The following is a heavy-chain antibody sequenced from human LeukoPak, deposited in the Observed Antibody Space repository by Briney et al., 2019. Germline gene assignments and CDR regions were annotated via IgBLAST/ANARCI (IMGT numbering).Heavy chain of an antibody. J-gene: IGHJ4*02. CDR2: FDPEDGET. V-gene: IGHV1-24*01. CDR1: GYTLTGVS. Sequence: ASVKVSCKVSGYTLTGVSMHWVRQAPGKGLEWMGGFDPEDGETIYAQKFQGRVTMTEDTSTDTAYMELSSLRSEDTAVYYCATGRSGSYLDYFDYWGQGTLVTVSS. CDR3: ATGRSGSYLDYFDY. D-gene: IGHD1-26*01.